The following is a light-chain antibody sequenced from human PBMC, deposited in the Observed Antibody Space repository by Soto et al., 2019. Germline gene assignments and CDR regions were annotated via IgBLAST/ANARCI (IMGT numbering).Light chain of an antibody. CDR2: EGS. CDR3: CSYAGSSTDVV. J-gene: IGLJ2*01. CDR1: SSDVGSYTL. V-gene: IGLV2-23*01. Sequence: QSVLTQPASVSGSPGQSTTISCTGTSSDVGSYTLVPWYQQHPGKAPKLMIYEGSKRPSGVSNRFSGYKSGNTASLAISGLQAEDEADYYCCSYAGSSTDVVFGGGTKLTVL.